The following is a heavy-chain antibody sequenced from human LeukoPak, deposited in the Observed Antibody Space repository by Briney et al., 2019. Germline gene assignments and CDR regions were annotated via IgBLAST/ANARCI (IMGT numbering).Heavy chain of an antibody. Sequence: GGSLRLSCAASGFTFNNYWMHWVRHAPGKGLVWVSRISKDGSTTNYADSVKGRFTIYRDNAKNRLYVQMNSLTAEDTAMYYCAXGASSGYRIXYWGQGTXVTVS. CDR3: AXGASSGYRIXY. CDR2: ISKDGSTT. D-gene: IGHD5-18*01. CDR1: GFTFNNYW. J-gene: IGHJ4*02. V-gene: IGHV3-74*01.